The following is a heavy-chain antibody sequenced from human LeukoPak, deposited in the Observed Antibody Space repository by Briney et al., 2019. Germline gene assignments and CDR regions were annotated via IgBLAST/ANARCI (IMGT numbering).Heavy chain of an antibody. CDR3: AKHMYYYDSSGYYVY. CDR2: ISYDGSNK. V-gene: IGHV3-30*04. Sequence: GRSLRLSCAASGFTFSSYAMHWVRQAPGKGLEWVAVISYDGSNKYYADSVKGRFTISRDNSKNTLYLQMNSLRAEDTAVYYCAKHMYYYDSSGYYVYWGQGTLVTVSS. J-gene: IGHJ4*02. D-gene: IGHD3-22*01. CDR1: GFTFSSYA.